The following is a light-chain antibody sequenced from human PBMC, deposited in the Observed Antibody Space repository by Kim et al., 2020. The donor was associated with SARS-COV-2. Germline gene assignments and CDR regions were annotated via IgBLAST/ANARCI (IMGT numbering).Light chain of an antibody. V-gene: IGLV7-43*01. CDR2: GTS. CDR1: AGAVTSDYY. J-gene: IGLJ1*01. CDR3: MIYYGGSYV. Sequence: PGGTVTLTCASSAGAVTSDYYPNWFQQKPGRAPRALIYGTSSSHSWTPARFSGSLLGGKAALTLSGVRPEDEAEYYCMIYYGGSYVFGSGTKVTVL.